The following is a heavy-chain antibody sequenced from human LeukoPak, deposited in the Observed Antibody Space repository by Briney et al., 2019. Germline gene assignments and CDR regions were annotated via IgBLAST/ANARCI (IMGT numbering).Heavy chain of an antibody. D-gene: IGHD6-13*01. V-gene: IGHV4-4*02. CDR2: IYHSGST. J-gene: IGHJ5*02. Sequence: SETLSLTCAVSGGSISSSNWWSWVRQPPGKGLEWIGEIYHSGSTNYNPSLKSRVTISVDKSKNQFSLKLNSVTAADTAMYYCARPPGIAAAWFDPWGQGTLVTVSS. CDR3: ARPPGIAAAWFDP. CDR1: GGSISSSNW.